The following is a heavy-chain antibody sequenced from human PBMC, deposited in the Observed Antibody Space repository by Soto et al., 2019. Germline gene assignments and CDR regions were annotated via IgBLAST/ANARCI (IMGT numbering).Heavy chain of an antibody. CDR1: GGSISSYY. CDR3: ARGRSLDYMDV. Sequence: SETLSLTCTVSGGSISSYYWIWIRQPPGKGLEWIGYIYYSGSTNYNPSLKSRVTISVDTSKNQFSLKLSSVTAADTAVYYCARGRSLDYMDVWGKGTTVTVSS. V-gene: IGHV4-59*12. CDR2: IYYSGST. D-gene: IGHD3-3*01. J-gene: IGHJ6*03.